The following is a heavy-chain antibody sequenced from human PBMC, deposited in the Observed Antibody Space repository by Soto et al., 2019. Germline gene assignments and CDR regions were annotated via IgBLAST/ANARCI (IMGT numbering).Heavy chain of an antibody. Sequence: PSETLSLTCTVSGGSISSGDYYWSWIRQPPGKGLEWIGYIYYSGSTYYNPSLKSRVTISVDTSKNQFSLKLSSVTAADTAVYYCARDRRDNWNPSGTDVWGQGTTVTVSS. V-gene: IGHV4-30-4*01. CDR3: ARDRRDNWNPSGTDV. J-gene: IGHJ6*02. CDR1: GGSISSGDYY. D-gene: IGHD1-20*01. CDR2: IYYSGST.